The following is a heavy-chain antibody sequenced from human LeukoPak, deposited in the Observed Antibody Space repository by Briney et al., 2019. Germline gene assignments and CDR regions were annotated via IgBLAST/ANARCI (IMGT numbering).Heavy chain of an antibody. Sequence: PSETLSLTCTVSGGSISSNYWSWIRQPPGKGLEWIGYIYYSGSTNYNPSLKSRVTISVDTSKNQFSLKLSSVTAVDTAVYYCAGLGLGGYLEVIYWGQGTLVTVSS. D-gene: IGHD5-12*01. J-gene: IGHJ4*02. V-gene: IGHV4-59*01. CDR3: AGLGLGGYLEVIY. CDR2: IYYSGST. CDR1: GGSISSNY.